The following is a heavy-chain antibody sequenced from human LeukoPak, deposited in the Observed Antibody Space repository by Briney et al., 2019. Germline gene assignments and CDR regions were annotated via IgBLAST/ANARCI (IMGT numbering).Heavy chain of an antibody. CDR3: ARRAGFCSGGTCYHFDY. CDR2: IYYSGNT. D-gene: IGHD2-15*01. Sequence: PSETLSLTYTVSGGSISSSSYYWGWIRQPPGKGLEWIGNIYYSGNTYYNPSLKSRVTISVDTSKNQFSLKLSSVTAADTAVYYCARRAGFCSGGTCYHFDYWGQGTLVTVSS. J-gene: IGHJ4*02. V-gene: IGHV4-39*01. CDR1: GGSISSSSYY.